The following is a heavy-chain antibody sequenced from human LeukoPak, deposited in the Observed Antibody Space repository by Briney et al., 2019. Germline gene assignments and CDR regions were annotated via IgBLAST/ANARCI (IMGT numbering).Heavy chain of an antibody. V-gene: IGHV4-30-4*08. Sequence: PSQTLSLTCSVSGASIRSGDHHWSWLRQSPGKGLEWIGYIYFSGSRSSNPSLRSRLTISVDTSKNQFSLKLNSVTAADTALYYCARGGGGYTLYSFDYWGQGALVTVSS. D-gene: IGHD3-22*01. CDR1: GASIRSGDHH. CDR2: IYFSGSR. J-gene: IGHJ4*02. CDR3: ARGGGGYTLYSFDY.